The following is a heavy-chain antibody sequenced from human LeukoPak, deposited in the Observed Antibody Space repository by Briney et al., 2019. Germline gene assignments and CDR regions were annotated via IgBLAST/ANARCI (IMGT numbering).Heavy chain of an antibody. CDR3: ARGYDSSGYYPNDAFDI. D-gene: IGHD3-22*01. J-gene: IGHJ3*02. CDR2: ISAYNGNT. V-gene: IGHV1-18*01. CDR1: GYTFTSYG. Sequence: ASVTVSCKASGYTFTSYGISWVRQAPGQGLEWMGWISAYNGNTNYAQKLQGRVTMTTDTSTSTVYMELRSLRSDDTAVYYCARGYDSSGYYPNDAFDIWGQGTMVTVPS.